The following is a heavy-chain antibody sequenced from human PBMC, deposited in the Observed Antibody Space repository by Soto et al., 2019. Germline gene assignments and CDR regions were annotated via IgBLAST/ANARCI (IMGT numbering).Heavy chain of an antibody. J-gene: IGHJ6*02. V-gene: IGHV1-3*01. Sequence: ASVKVSCKASGYTFTSYAMHWVRQAPGQRLEWMGWINPGNGNTKYSQRFQGRVTITRDTSASTAYMELSSLRSEDTAVYYCAKDMGNGGSCYSFRCDYYGMDVWGQGTTVTVSS. CDR3: AKDMGNGGSCYSFRCDYYGMDV. D-gene: IGHD2-15*01. CDR1: GYTFTSYA. CDR2: INPGNGNT.